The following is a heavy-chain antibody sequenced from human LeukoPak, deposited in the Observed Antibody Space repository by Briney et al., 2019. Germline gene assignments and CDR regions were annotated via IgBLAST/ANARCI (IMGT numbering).Heavy chain of an antibody. D-gene: IGHD3-22*01. J-gene: IGHJ4*02. CDR3: ARHPSLYDSSGYYFPLDY. CDR2: IYPGDSDT. Sequence: GEPLKISCKGSGYSFTSYWIGWVRQMPGKGLEWMGIIYPGDSDTRYSPSFQGQVTISADKSISTAYLQWSSLKASDTAMYYCARHPSLYDSSGYYFPLDYWGQGTLVTVSS. CDR1: GYSFTSYW. V-gene: IGHV5-51*01.